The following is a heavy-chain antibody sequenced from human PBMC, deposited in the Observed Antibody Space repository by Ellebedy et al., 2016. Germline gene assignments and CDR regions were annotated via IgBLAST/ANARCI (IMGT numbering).Heavy chain of an antibody. CDR1: GGSIRRYY. V-gene: IGHV4-59*01. Sequence: SETLSLTCIVSGGSIRRYYWSWIRQPPGRGLEWIGNIYYTGTPNYNPSLQSRVTISLDTSKNQFSLRSTSVTAADTAVDYCARIGGVSFGERPIDYWGQGTLVTVSS. CDR2: IYYTGTP. J-gene: IGHJ4*02. CDR3: ARIGGVSFGERPIDY. D-gene: IGHD3-10*01.